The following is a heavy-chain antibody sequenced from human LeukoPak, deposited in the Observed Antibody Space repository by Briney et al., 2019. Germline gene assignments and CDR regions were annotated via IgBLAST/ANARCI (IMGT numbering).Heavy chain of an antibody. V-gene: IGHV6-1*01. D-gene: IGHD6-19*01. CDR1: GVSPSSKNSG. CDR2: TYYRSTLND. CDR3: ARDLGTSGWYTFDC. Sequence: QTLSLTCAISGVSPSSKNSGWNWIRQSPSRGLDWLGPTYYRSTLNDDSAESVKRRLTISPDTSKNQLSLHVYSVTPEDTAVYCCARDLGTSGWYTFDCWRQGTLVTVSS. J-gene: IGHJ5*01.